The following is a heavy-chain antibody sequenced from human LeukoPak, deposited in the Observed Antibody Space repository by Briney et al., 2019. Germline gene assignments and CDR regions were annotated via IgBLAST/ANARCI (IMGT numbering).Heavy chain of an antibody. CDR2: IYYSGST. J-gene: IGHJ4*02. Sequence: SETLSLTCSVSGGSISNSSYYCGWVRQPPGKGLEWIGSIYYSGSTYHNPSLKSRVIITVDTSKNQFSLKLRSVTAADTAVYYCARQRSKYYYENYWGQGTLVTVSS. D-gene: IGHD3-22*01. V-gene: IGHV4-39*01. CDR1: GGSISNSSYY. CDR3: ARQRSKYYYENY.